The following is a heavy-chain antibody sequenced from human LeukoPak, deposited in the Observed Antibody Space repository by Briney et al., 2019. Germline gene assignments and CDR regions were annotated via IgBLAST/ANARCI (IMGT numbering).Heavy chain of an antibody. CDR1: GYTFTSYD. J-gene: IGHJ4*02. CDR2: MNPNSGNT. CDR3: ARVEQQLVSVY. V-gene: IGHV1-8*01. D-gene: IGHD6-13*01. Sequence: ASVKVSCKASGYTFTSYDINWVRQATGQGLEWTGWMNPNSGNTGYAQKVQGRVTMTTDTSTSTAYMELRSLRSDDTAVYYCARVEQQLVSVYWGQGTLVTVSS.